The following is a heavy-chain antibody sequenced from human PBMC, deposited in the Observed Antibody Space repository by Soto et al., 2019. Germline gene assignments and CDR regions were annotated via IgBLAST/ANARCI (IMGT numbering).Heavy chain of an antibody. CDR1: GFTFSNYP. D-gene: IGHD2-15*01. CDR3: ANPGGEVVVAATPDYYYYGMDV. V-gene: IGHV3-23*01. J-gene: IGHJ6*02. CDR2: ISSGSGGST. Sequence: GGSLRLSCAASGFTFSNYPMSWVRQAPGKGLEWVSTISSGSGGSTHYADAVKGRFTIARDNSKNTLYLQMNSLRAEDTAVYDCANPGGEVVVAATPDYYYYGMDVWGQGTTVTVSS.